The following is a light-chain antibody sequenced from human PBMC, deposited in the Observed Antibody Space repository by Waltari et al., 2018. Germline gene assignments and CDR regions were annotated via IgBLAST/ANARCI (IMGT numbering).Light chain of an antibody. J-gene: IGLJ1*01. V-gene: IGLV2-8*01. CDR2: EVN. Sequence: QAALTHHPSASGSTGQSVTISCPGTTRDVGDYHHVSWYQQHPANPPKHIIYEVNQRPSGVPDRFAGSKSGNTASLTVSGLQADDEATYYCSSHAGSYNPCVFGTGTKVAVI. CDR1: TRDVGDYHH. CDR3: SSHAGSYNPCV.